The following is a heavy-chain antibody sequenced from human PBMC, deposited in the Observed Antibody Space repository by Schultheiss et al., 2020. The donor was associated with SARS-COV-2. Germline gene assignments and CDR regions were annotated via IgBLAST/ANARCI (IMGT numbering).Heavy chain of an antibody. Sequence: ASVKVSCKASGYTFTGYYMHWVRQAPGQGLEWMGWINPNSGGTNYAQKFQGRVTMTRDTSISTAYMELSRLRSDNTAVYYCARSAGIDWYFDLWGRGTLVTVSS. D-gene: IGHD6-13*01. V-gene: IGHV1-2*02. CDR3: ARSAGIDWYFDL. J-gene: IGHJ2*01. CDR2: INPNSGGT. CDR1: GYTFTGYY.